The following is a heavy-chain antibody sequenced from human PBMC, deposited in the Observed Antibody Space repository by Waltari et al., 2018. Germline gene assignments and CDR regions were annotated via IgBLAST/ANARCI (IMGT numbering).Heavy chain of an antibody. V-gene: IGHV4-38-2*02. CDR1: NFSIISGFY. J-gene: IGHJ4*02. Sequence: QVQLHESGPGLVKPSGTLSVMCAVSNFSIISGFYLGWIRQPPGKGLEWIGSIYQSGSTYYNPSFKRRVTISMDASRNRFSLRLTSVTAADTAVYYCMREVKRGVAITSDFWGQGTLVTVSS. CDR2: IYQSGST. CDR3: MREVKRGVAITSDF. D-gene: IGHD3-16*01.